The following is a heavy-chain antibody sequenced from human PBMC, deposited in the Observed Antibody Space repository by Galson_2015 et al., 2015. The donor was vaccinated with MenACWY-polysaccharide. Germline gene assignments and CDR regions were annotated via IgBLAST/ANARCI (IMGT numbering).Heavy chain of an antibody. CDR1: GYTFTSYD. V-gene: IGHV1-8*01. CDR2: MNPNSGNT. D-gene: IGHD2-21*02. Sequence: QSGAEVKKPGESLKVSCKASGYTFTSYDINWVRQATGQGLEWMGWMNPNSGNTGYAQKFQGRVTMTRNTSISTAYMELSSLRSEDTAVYYCARGRGLLFSSPPMDVWGQGTTVTVSS. CDR3: ARGRGLLFSSPPMDV. J-gene: IGHJ6*02.